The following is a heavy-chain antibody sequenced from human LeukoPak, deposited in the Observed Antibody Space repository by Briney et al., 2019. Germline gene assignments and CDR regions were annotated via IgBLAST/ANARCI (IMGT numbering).Heavy chain of an antibody. J-gene: IGHJ4*02. CDR1: GYKFNDYY. Sequence: ASVKVSCKASGYKFNDYYIQWVRQAPGQGLEWMGWINPTSGGTYYAQNFQGRVTMTRDTSISTAHMAMGSLRSEDTAVYYCARVDRMWQLSEPFTYWGQGTLVTVSS. CDR2: INPTSGGT. D-gene: IGHD4-23*01. CDR3: ARVDRMWQLSEPFTY. V-gene: IGHV1-2*02.